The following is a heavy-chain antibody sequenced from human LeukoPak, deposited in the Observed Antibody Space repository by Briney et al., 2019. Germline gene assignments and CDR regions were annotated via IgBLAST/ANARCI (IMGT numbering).Heavy chain of an antibody. CDR1: GGTFSSYA. CDR2: IIPILGIA. D-gene: IGHD3-22*01. V-gene: IGHV1-69*04. CDR3: ARRLIGYYDSSGYYLDYYGMDV. Sequence: ASVKVSCMASGGTFSSYAISWVRQAPGQGLEWMGRIIPILGIANYAQKFQGRVTITADKSTSTAYMELSSLRSEDTAVYYCARRLIGYYDSSGYYLDYYGMDVWGQGTTVTVSS. J-gene: IGHJ6*02.